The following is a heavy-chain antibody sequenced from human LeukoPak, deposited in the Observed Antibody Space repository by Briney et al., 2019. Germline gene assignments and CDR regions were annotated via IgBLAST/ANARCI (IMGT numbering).Heavy chain of an antibody. CDR3: AKDSGYDEGYFDY. J-gene: IGHJ4*02. V-gene: IGHV3-30*18. Sequence: PGGSLRLSCVASRFSFRSYGMHWVRQAPGKGLEWVAVISYDGSNKYYADSVKGRFTISRDNSKNTLYLQMNSLRAEDTAVYYCAKDSGYDEGYFDYWGQGTLVTVSS. CDR1: RFSFRSYG. D-gene: IGHD5-12*01. CDR2: ISYDGSNK.